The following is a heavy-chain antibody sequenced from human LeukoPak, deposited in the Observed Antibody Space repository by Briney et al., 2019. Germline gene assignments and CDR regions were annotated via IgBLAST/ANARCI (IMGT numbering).Heavy chain of an antibody. J-gene: IGHJ4*02. Sequence: ASVKVSCKASGYSFTAYYMHWVRQAPGQGLEWMGWISPKSGGTNYAQQFQGRVSMTRDTPISTAYMELSRLRSDDTAVYYCARGTTRIVVVPAAISSDLGYWGQGTLVTVSS. V-gene: IGHV1-2*02. CDR1: GYSFTAYY. CDR2: ISPKSGGT. CDR3: ARGTTRIVVVPAAISSDLGY. D-gene: IGHD2-2*01.